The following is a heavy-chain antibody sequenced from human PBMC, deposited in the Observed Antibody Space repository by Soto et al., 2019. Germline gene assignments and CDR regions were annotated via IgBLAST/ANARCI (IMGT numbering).Heavy chain of an antibody. CDR1: GFSLNTGGVG. CDR2: IYWDDDE. V-gene: IGHV2-5*02. J-gene: IGHJ6*02. D-gene: IGHD2-15*01. Sequence: ITLKESGPTLVKPTQTLTLTCTFSGFSLNTGGVGVGWVRQPRGKAMEWLALIYWDDDERYRPSLRSRLNITKDSINNPVVLTMTNMDPEDTATYSCVRKWWYYGGDHYYGIDAWGQGTTITVSS. CDR3: VRKWWYYGGDHYYGIDA.